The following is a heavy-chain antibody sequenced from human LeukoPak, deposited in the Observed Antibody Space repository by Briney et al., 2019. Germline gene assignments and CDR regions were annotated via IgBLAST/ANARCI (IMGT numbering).Heavy chain of an antibody. Sequence: GGSLRLSCAASGFTFDTYNFNWVRQAPGKGLEWVSYISSSSRTIYYADSVKGRFTISRDNAKNSLYLQMNSLRAEDTAVYYCAELGITMIGGVWGKGTTVTISS. CDR2: ISSSSRTI. V-gene: IGHV3-48*04. J-gene: IGHJ6*04. CDR1: GFTFDTYN. D-gene: IGHD3-10*02. CDR3: AELGITMIGGV.